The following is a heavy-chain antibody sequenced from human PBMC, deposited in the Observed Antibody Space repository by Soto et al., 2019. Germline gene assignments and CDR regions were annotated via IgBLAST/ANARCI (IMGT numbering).Heavy chain of an antibody. Sequence: EVQLVESGGGLVKPGGSLRLSCAASGFTFSNAWMNWVRQAPGKGLEWVGRIKSKTDGGTTDYAAPVKGRFTISRDDSKNTLDLQMNSLKTEDTAVYYCTTSVVVTAILYYGMDVWGQGTTVTVSS. V-gene: IGHV3-15*07. CDR2: IKSKTDGGTT. CDR3: TTSVVVTAILYYGMDV. D-gene: IGHD2-21*02. J-gene: IGHJ6*02. CDR1: GFTFSNAW.